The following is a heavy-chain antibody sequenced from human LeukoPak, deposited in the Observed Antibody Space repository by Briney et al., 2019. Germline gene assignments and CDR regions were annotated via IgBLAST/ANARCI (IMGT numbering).Heavy chain of an antibody. CDR1: GYTVSSNY. V-gene: IGHV3-53*04. Sequence: GGSLRLSCAASGYTVSSNYMSWVRQAPGKGLEWVSVIYSGGSTYYADSVKGRFTISRHNSKNTLYLQMNSLRAEDTAVYYCARAVAGTIDYWGQGTLVTVSS. J-gene: IGHJ4*02. CDR3: ARAVAGTIDY. CDR2: IYSGGST. D-gene: IGHD6-19*01.